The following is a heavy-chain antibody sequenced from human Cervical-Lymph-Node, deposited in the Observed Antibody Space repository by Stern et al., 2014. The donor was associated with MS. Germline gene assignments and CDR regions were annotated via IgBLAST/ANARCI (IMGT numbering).Heavy chain of an antibody. Sequence: QVQLQESGPGLVKPSQTLSLTCTVSGGSISSGGYFWSWIRQHPGKGLEWIGFIYHSGSTYYTPSLNSRLTISVDTSKNQFSLNLSSVTAADTAVYYCARKGAIVPAAIENWFDSWGQGTLVTVSS. CDR3: ARKGAIVPAAIENWFDS. V-gene: IGHV4-31*03. CDR1: GGSISSGGYF. CDR2: IYHSGST. D-gene: IGHD2-2*01. J-gene: IGHJ5*01.